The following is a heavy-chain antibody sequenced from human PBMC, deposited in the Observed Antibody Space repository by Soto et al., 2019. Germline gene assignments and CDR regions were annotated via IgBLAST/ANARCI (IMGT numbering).Heavy chain of an antibody. J-gene: IGHJ3*02. CDR2: IYSGGST. CDR3: ARGISSSPSDAFDI. V-gene: IGHV3-53*01. Sequence: EVQLVESGGGLIQPGGSLRLSCAASGFTVSSNYMSWVRQAPGKGLEWVSVIYSGGSTYYADSVKGRFTISRDNSKNTLYLQMNSLRAEDTAVYYCARGISSSPSDAFDIWGQGTMVTVSS. D-gene: IGHD6-6*01. CDR1: GFTVSSNY.